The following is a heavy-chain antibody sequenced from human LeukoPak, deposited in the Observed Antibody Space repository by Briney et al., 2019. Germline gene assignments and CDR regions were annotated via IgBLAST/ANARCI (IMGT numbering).Heavy chain of an antibody. D-gene: IGHD5-24*01. CDR1: GFTVSSNY. J-gene: IGHJ4*02. V-gene: IGHV3-53*01. CDR2: IYSGGYT. CDR3: ASSRNEYNRRDY. Sequence: PGGSLRLSCAASGFTVSSNYMTWVRQAPGKGLEWVSVIYSGGYTNYADSVKGRFTISRDNSKSTLYLQMNSLRAEDTAVYYCASSRNEYNRRDYWGQGTLVTVSS.